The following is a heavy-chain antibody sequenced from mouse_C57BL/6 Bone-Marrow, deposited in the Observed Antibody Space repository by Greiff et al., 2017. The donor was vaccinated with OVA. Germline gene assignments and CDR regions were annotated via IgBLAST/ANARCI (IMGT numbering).Heavy chain of an antibody. Sequence: QVQLKEPGAELVKPGASVKISCKASGYAFSSYWMNWVKQRPGQGLEWIGQIYPGDGDTNYNGKFKGKATLTADKSSSTAYMQLSSLTSEDSAVYISARYDYAGNWDYWGQGTSVTVSS. CDR1: GYAFSSYW. D-gene: IGHD2-4*01. V-gene: IGHV1-80*01. J-gene: IGHJ4*01. CDR2: IYPGDGDT. CDR3: ARYDYAGNWDY.